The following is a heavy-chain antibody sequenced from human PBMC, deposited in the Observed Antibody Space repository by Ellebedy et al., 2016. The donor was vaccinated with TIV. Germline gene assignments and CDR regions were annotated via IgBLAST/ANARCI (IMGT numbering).Heavy chain of an antibody. D-gene: IGHD6-13*01. Sequence: GESLKISCAASGFTFSSYNMNWVRQAPGKGLEWVSAVSSSSNYIYYAASVKGRFTISRDNAKNSLYLHMNSLRGEDTAVYYCARGDSSSWYRVVHYYYGMDVWGQGTTVTVSS. CDR2: VSSSSNYI. CDR3: ARGDSSSWYRVVHYYYGMDV. J-gene: IGHJ6*02. CDR1: GFTFSSYN. V-gene: IGHV3-21*01.